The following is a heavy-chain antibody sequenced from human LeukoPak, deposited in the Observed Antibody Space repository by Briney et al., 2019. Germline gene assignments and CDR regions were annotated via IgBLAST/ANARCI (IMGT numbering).Heavy chain of an antibody. Sequence: EASVKVSCKASGFTFTSSAVQWVRQARGQRLEWIGWIVVGSGHRNYAQKFQGRVTMTTYTSTSTAYMELRSLRSDDTAVYYCARARAYCSRTSCYAPEDYWGQGTLVTVSS. D-gene: IGHD2-2*01. CDR2: IVVGSGHR. J-gene: IGHJ4*02. V-gene: IGHV1-58*01. CDR3: ARARAYCSRTSCYAPEDY. CDR1: GFTFTSSA.